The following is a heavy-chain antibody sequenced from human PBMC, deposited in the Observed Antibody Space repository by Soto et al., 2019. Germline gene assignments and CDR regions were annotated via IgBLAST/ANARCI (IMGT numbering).Heavy chain of an antibody. CDR2: LIPICGTA. Sequence: QVQLVQSGAEVKKPGSSVKVSCKASVGTFSSYAISWVRQAPGQGLEWMGGLIPICGTANYAQKYQGRVTXTXNXXTSTAYMELSSLRSEDTAVYYCAIKERVRSHEPDYWGQGTLVTVSS. CDR3: AIKERVRSHEPDY. CDR1: VGTFSSYA. J-gene: IGHJ4*02. V-gene: IGHV1-69*05. D-gene: IGHD3-22*01.